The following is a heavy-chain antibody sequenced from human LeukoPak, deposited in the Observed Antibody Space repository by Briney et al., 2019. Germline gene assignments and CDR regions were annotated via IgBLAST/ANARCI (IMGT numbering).Heavy chain of an antibody. D-gene: IGHD4-17*01. J-gene: IGHJ2*01. CDR1: GFTFSSYA. CDR3: AQLNIYGDPDTGPESHL. V-gene: IGHV3-23*01. Sequence: GGSLRLSCAASGFTFSSYAMSWVRQAPGKGLEWVSAISGSGGSTYYADSVKGRFTISRDNSKNTLYLQMNSLRAEDTAVYYCAQLNIYGDPDTGPESHLWGRGTLVTVSS. CDR2: ISGSGGST.